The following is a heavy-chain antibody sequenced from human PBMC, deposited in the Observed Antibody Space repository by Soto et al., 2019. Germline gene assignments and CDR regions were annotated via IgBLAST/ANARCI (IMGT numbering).Heavy chain of an antibody. V-gene: IGHV1-46*01. D-gene: IGHD6-19*01. CDR3: ARVAPPWQWLAAFDI. Sequence: ASVKVSCKASGYTFTSYYMHWVRRAPGQGLEWMGIINPSGGSTSYAQKFQGRVTMTRDTSTSTVYMELSSLRSEDTAVYYCARVAPPWQWLAAFDIWGQGTMVTVSS. CDR1: GYTFTSYY. J-gene: IGHJ3*02. CDR2: INPSGGST.